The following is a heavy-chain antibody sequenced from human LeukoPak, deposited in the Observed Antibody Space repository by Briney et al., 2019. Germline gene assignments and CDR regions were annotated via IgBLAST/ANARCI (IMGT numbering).Heavy chain of an antibody. Sequence: GGSLRLSCAASGFTFSSYSMNWVRQAPGKGLEWVSSISSSSSYIYYADSVKGRFTISRDNAKNSLYLQMNSLRAEDTAVYYCARDGYNDLRYYGMDVWGQGTTVTVSS. CDR2: ISSSSSYI. CDR1: GFTFSSYS. J-gene: IGHJ6*02. D-gene: IGHD5-24*01. CDR3: ARDGYNDLRYYGMDV. V-gene: IGHV3-21*01.